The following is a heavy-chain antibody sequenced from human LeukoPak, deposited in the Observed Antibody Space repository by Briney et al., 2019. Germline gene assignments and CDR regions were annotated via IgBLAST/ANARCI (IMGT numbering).Heavy chain of an antibody. CDR1: GGSFSGYY. J-gene: IGHJ4*02. Sequence: SETLSLTCAAYGGSFSGYYWGWVRQPPGKGLEWIGRIYYSGSTYYNPSLKSRVTISVDTSKNQFSLKLSSVTAADTAVFYCATSGWYLLPGIYWGQGTLVTVSS. V-gene: IGHV4-34*01. CDR3: ATSGWYLLPGIY. D-gene: IGHD6-19*01. CDR2: IYYSGST.